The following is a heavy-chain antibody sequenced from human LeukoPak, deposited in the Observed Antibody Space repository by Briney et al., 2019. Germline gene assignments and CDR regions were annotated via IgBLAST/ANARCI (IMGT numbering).Heavy chain of an antibody. Sequence: SETLSLTCTVSGGSISSYYWSWIRQPPGKGLEWIGYIYYSGSTNYNPSLKSRVTISVDTSKNQFSLKLGSVTAADTAVYYCARKIVGATGAFDYWGQGTLVTVSS. V-gene: IGHV4-59*01. CDR3: ARKIVGATGAFDY. CDR1: GGSISSYY. J-gene: IGHJ4*02. D-gene: IGHD1-26*01. CDR2: IYYSGST.